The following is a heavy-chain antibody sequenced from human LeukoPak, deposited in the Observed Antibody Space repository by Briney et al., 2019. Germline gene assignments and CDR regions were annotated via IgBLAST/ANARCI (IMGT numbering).Heavy chain of an antibody. J-gene: IGHJ4*02. CDR3: TRGGFYYDSSGYFPHFFDS. V-gene: IGHV3-74*01. CDR1: GFTFSSYA. CDR2: INDDGSST. Sequence: GGSLRLSCAASGFTFSSYAMNWVRQAPGKGLVWVSRINDDGSSTGYADFAEGRFTISRDNAKNTLYLQISGLRAEDTALYYCTRGGFYYDSSGYFPHFFDSWGQGTLVTVSS. D-gene: IGHD3-22*01.